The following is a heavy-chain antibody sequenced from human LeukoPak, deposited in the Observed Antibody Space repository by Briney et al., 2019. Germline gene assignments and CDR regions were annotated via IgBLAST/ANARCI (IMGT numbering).Heavy chain of an antibody. D-gene: IGHD1-26*01. CDR1: GFTFSSYA. J-gene: IGHJ4*02. Sequence: PGGSLRLSCAASGFTFSSYAMHWVRQAPGKGPEYVSAISSNGGSTYYANSVKGRFTISRDNSKNTLYLQMGSLRAEDMAVYYCARRGSYYGDSMDYWGQGTLVTVSS. CDR3: ARRGSYYGDSMDY. V-gene: IGHV3-64*01. CDR2: ISSNGGST.